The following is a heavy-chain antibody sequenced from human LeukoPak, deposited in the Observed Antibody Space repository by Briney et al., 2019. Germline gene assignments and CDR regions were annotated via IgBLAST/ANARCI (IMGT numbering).Heavy chain of an antibody. D-gene: IGHD1-14*01. CDR1: GLTFSTSG. V-gene: IGHV3-21*06. J-gene: IGHJ4*02. Sequence: GGSLRPSCTASGLTFSTSGFNWVRQAPGKGLEWVASIGPTGSDRYHADSIKGRFTISRDSANNFLHLQMNSLRAEDTAVYYCATETNGRHYDYWGQGTLLTVSS. CDR2: IGPTGSDR. CDR3: ATETNGRHYDY.